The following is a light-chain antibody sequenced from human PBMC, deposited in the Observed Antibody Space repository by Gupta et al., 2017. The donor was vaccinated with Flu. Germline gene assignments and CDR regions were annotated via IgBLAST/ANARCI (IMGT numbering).Light chain of an antibody. CDR3: QQYDNWPAWT. CDR1: QSISRQ. CDR2: DAY. V-gene: IGKV3-15*01. Sequence: GTLSVCPEERAPRACRASQSISRQIAWYQQKPGQAPRLLMYDAYTRPTGVPVRFSGGGSGTEFTLTINSLQSEDFAVYYCQQYDNWPAWTLGQGTRVEIK. J-gene: IGKJ1*01.